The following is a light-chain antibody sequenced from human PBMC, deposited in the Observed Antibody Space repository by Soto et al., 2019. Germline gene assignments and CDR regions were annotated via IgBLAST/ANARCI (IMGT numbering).Light chain of an antibody. V-gene: IGLV2-14*01. J-gene: IGLJ1*01. CDR2: EVS. Sequence: QSALTQPASVSGSPGQSITISCTGSSSDVGGYNYVSWYQQYPGKVPKVMIYEVSNRPSGVSNRFSGSKSGNTASLTISGLQADDEADYYCSSYASSSIYVFGTGTKVTVL. CDR1: SSDVGGYNY. CDR3: SSYASSSIYV.